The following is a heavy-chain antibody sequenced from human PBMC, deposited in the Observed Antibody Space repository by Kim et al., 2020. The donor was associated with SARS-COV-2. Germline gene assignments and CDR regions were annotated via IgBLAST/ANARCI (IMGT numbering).Heavy chain of an antibody. J-gene: IGHJ4*02. CDR1: GGSISSSSYY. V-gene: IGHV4-39*07. D-gene: IGHD2-2*01. Sequence: SETLSLTCTVSGGSISSSSYYWGWIRQPPGKGLEWIGSIYYSGSTYYNPSLKSRVTISVDTSKNQFSLKLSSVTAADTAVYYCARTNFNYCSSTSCYRGYFDYWGQGTLVPGSS. CDR2: IYYSGST. CDR3: ARTNFNYCSSTSCYRGYFDY.